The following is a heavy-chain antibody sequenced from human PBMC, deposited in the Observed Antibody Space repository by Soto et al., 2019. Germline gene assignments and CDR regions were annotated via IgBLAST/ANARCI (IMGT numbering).Heavy chain of an antibody. J-gene: IGHJ1*01. V-gene: IGHV3-30*18. CDR3: AKGLMSGSFQTEYFQH. Sequence: PGGSLRLSCAASGFTFSSYGMHWVRQAPGKGLEWVAVISYDGSNKYYADPVKGRFTISRDNSKNTLYLQMNSLRAEDTAVYYCAKGLMSGSFQTEYFQHWGQGTLVTVSS. CDR1: GFTFSSYG. CDR2: ISYDGSNK. D-gene: IGHD1-26*01.